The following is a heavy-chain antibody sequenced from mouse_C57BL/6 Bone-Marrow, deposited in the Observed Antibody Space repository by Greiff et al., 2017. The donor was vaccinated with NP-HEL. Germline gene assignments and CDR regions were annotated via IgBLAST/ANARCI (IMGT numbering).Heavy chain of an antibody. D-gene: IGHD1-1*01. CDR3: ARGGTMVVESLNAMDY. V-gene: IGHV1-54*01. CDR2: INPGSGGT. Sequence: VKLQESGAELVRPGTSVKVSCKASGYAFTNYLIEWVKQRPGQGLEWIGVINPGSGGTNYNEKFKGKATLTADKSSSTAYMQLSSLTSEDSAVYFCARGGTMVVESLNAMDYWGQGTSVTVSS. CDR1: GYAFTNYL. J-gene: IGHJ4*01.